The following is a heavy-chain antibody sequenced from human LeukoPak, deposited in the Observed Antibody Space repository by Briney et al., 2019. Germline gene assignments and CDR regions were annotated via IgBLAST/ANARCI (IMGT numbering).Heavy chain of an antibody. J-gene: IGHJ3*02. CDR3: ARIRQLGHAFDI. Sequence: SETLSLTCTVSGGSISSYYWSWIRQPAGKGLEWIGRIYTSGSTSYNPSLKSRVTISLDTSKNQFSLRLSSVTAADTAVYYCARIRQLGHAFDIWGQGTMVTVSS. D-gene: IGHD5-18*01. V-gene: IGHV4-4*07. CDR1: GGSISSYY. CDR2: IYTSGST.